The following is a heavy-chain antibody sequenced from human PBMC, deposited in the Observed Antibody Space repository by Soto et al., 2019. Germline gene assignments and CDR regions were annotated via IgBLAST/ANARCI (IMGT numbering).Heavy chain of an antibody. V-gene: IGHV3-74*01. CDR3: ATAVPFDY. Sequence: GGSLRLSCAASGFTFSSYWMHWVRQAPAKGLVWVSRINSDGSSTSYADSVKGRFTISRDNAKNTLYLQMNSLRAEDTAVYYCATAVPFDYWGQGTLVTVSS. CDR2: INSDGSST. CDR1: GFTFSSYW. D-gene: IGHD2-2*01. J-gene: IGHJ4*02.